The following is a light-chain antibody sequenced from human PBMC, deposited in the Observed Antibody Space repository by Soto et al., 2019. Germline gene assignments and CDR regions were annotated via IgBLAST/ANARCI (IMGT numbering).Light chain of an antibody. CDR1: QAIRSD. V-gene: IGKV1-6*02. CDR3: LQDYNFPYT. CDR2: PAV. Sequence: AIQMTQSPSSLSASVGDTVTITCRASQAIRSDVGWYLQKPGKAPKPLIYPAVNLQSGVPSRFSRSGSGTDFTLTISSLQPEDFATYYCLQDYNFPYTFGQGTKLEIK. J-gene: IGKJ2*01.